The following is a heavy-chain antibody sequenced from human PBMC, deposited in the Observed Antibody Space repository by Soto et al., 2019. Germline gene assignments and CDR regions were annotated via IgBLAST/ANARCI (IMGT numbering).Heavy chain of an antibody. CDR2: IRTTDYGATT. J-gene: IGHJ5*02. CDR1: GFTVGDYA. V-gene: IGHV3-49*04. Sequence: EVQLVESGGSLVQQGRSIRLSCTASGFTVGDYAISWVRQAPGKGQERVSFIRTTDYGATTEYAESVTGRFTISTDDSQRSAYLQMRSLKTEDTAMYYCTRESFGFPAPVTGFDPWGQGTLVTVDS. D-gene: IGHD3-10*01. CDR3: TRESFGFPAPVTGFDP.